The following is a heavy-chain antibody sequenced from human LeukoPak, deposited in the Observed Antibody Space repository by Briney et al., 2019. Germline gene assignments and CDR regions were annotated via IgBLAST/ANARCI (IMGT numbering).Heavy chain of an antibody. D-gene: IGHD3-22*01. CDR3: ARMKRLYDSSGYPHAFDI. Sequence: ASVKVSCKASGYTFTGYYMHWVRQAPGQGLEWMGWINPNSGGTNYAQKFQGRVTMTRDTSISTAYMELSRLRSDDTAVYYCARMKRLYDSSGYPHAFDIWGQGTMVTVSS. J-gene: IGHJ3*02. CDR1: GYTFTGYY. V-gene: IGHV1-2*02. CDR2: INPNSGGT.